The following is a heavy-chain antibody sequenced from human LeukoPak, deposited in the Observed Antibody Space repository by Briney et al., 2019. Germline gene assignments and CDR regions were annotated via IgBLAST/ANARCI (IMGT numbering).Heavy chain of an antibody. CDR1: GFTVSSNY. V-gene: IGHV3-53*01. CDR3: AREVGATTDYYMDV. Sequence: GGSLRLSCAASGFTVSSNYMSWVRQAPGKGLEWVSVIYSGGSTYYADSVKGRFTISRDNSKNTLYLQMNSLRAEDTAVYYCAREVGATTDYYMDVWGKGTTVTVSS. J-gene: IGHJ6*03. D-gene: IGHD1-26*01. CDR2: IYSGGST.